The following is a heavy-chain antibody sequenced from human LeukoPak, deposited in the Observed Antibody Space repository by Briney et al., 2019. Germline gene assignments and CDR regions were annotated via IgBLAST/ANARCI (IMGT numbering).Heavy chain of an antibody. CDR1: GFTFSSYS. V-gene: IGHV3-21*01. CDR3: ARGRGIAADGAFDI. CDR2: ISSSSSYI. J-gene: IGHJ3*02. D-gene: IGHD6-13*01. Sequence: GGSLRLSCAASGFTFSSYSMNWVRQAPGKGLEWVSSISSSSSYIYYADSVKGRFTISRDNAKNSLYLQMNSLRAEDTAVYYCARGRGIAADGAFDIWGQGTMVTVSS.